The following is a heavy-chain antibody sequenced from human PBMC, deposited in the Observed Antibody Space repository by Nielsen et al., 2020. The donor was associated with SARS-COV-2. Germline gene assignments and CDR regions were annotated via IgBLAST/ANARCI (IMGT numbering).Heavy chain of an antibody. CDR3: ARGLGDGSGSYPVRALGYYYMDV. D-gene: IGHD3-10*01. Sequence: PGKGLEWIGEINHSGSTNYNPSLKSRVTISVDTPKNQFSLKLSSVTAADTAVYYCARGLGDGSGSYPVRALGYYYMDVWGKGTTVTVSS. CDR2: INHSGST. J-gene: IGHJ6*03. V-gene: IGHV4-34*01.